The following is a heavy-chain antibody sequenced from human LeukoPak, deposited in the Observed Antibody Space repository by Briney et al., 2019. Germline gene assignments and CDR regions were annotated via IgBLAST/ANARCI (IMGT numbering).Heavy chain of an antibody. CDR2: VDNDGSRT. CDR1: GSTFSRYW. V-gene: IGHV3-74*01. D-gene: IGHD6-13*01. Sequence: PGGSLRLSCAASGSTFSRYWMHWVRQTPGKGLAWVAHVDNDGSRTSYAESVKGRFTISRDNAKNSLYLQMNSLRAEDTAVYYCARPLDSSNNYFDYWGQGTLVTVSA. CDR3: ARPLDSSNNYFDY. J-gene: IGHJ4*02.